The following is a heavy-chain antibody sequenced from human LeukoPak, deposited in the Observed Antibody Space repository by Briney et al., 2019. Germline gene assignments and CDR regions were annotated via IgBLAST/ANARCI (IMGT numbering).Heavy chain of an antibody. Sequence: SQTLSLTCTVSGGSISSDLYYWSWIRQPAGEGLEWIGRIYSSRTTNYNPSLKSRVTISIERSKNQVSLMLNSVTAADTAVYYCAGGAYGSGSYAKWFDPWGQGTLVIVSS. D-gene: IGHD3-10*01. V-gene: IGHV4-61*02. CDR2: IYSSRTT. CDR1: GGSISSDLYY. J-gene: IGHJ5*02. CDR3: AGGAYGSGSYAKWFDP.